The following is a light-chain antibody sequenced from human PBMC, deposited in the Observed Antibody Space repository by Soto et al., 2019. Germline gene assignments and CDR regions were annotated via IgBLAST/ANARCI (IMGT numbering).Light chain of an antibody. CDR1: SSDVGAYNF. CDR2: EVS. Sequence: QSALTQPRSVSGSPGQSVTISCTGSSSDVGAYNFVSWYQQHPGKAPKLLIFEVSNRPSGVSHRFSGSKSGNTASLTISGLQAEDEADYYCSSFTSTSTFVFGSGTKLTVL. J-gene: IGLJ1*01. V-gene: IGLV2-14*03. CDR3: SSFTSTSTFV.